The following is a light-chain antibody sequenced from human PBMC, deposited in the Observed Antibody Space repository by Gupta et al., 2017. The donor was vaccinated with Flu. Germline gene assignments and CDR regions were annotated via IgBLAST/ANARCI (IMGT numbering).Light chain of an antibody. Sequence: SYVLTQPPSVSVAPGQTARITCGGNNIGNRVVHWYQQKPGQAPVLVVDDDSDRPSGIPERFSGSNSANTASLGISRVEAGDEADYYCQVWDSSSDTGVFGGGTKLTVL. CDR3: QVWDSSSDTGV. J-gene: IGLJ3*02. CDR1: NIGNRV. V-gene: IGLV3-21*02. CDR2: DDS.